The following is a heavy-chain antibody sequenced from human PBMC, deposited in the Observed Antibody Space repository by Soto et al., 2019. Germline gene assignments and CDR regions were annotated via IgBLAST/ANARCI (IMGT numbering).Heavy chain of an antibody. CDR1: GGTFSSYT. J-gene: IGHJ4*02. Sequence: QVQLVQSGAEVKKPGSSVKVFCKASGGTFSSYTISWVRQAPGQGLEWMGRIIPILGIANYAQKFQGRVTITADKSTSTAYMELSSLRSEDTAVYYCARDRGSYGDYRTYYFDYWGQGTLVTVSS. D-gene: IGHD4-17*01. CDR2: IIPILGIA. V-gene: IGHV1-69*08. CDR3: ARDRGSYGDYRTYYFDY.